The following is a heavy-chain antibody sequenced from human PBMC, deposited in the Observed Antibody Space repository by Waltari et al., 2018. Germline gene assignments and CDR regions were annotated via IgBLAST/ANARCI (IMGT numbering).Heavy chain of an antibody. V-gene: IGHV3-30*18. CDR2: ISYDGSNK. J-gene: IGHJ4*02. Sequence: VQLLESGGGLVQPGGSLRLSCAASGFTFSSYAMSWVRQAPGKGLEWVAVISYDGSNKYYADSVKGRFTISRDNSKNTLYLQMNSLRAEDTAVYYCAKYGSYIFDYWGQGTLVTVSS. CDR3: AKYGSYIFDY. CDR1: GFTFSSYA. D-gene: IGHD1-26*01.